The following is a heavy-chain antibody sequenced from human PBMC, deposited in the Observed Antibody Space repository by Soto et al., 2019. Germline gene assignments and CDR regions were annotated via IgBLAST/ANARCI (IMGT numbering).Heavy chain of an antibody. V-gene: IGHV3-30-3*01. D-gene: IGHD5-18*01. CDR2: ISYDGSNK. J-gene: IGHJ6*02. CDR1: GFTFSSYA. Sequence: QVQLVESGGGVVQPGRSLRLSCAASGFTFSSYAMHWVRQAPGKGLGWVAVISYDGSNKYYADSVKGRFTISRDNSKNTLYLQMNSLRAEDTAVYYCARELYSYGYSYYYGMDVWGQGTTVTVSS. CDR3: ARELYSYGYSYYYGMDV.